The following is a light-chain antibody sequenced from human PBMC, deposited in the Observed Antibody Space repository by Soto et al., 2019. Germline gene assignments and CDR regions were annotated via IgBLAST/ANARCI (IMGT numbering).Light chain of an antibody. V-gene: IGLV1-40*01. Sequence: QSALTQPPSVSGAPGQRVTISCTGSSSNIGAGYDVHWYQQLPGTAPKLLIFGNSNRPSGVPDRFSGSKSGTSASLAITGLQAEDEADYYCQSYASSLKALYVFGTGTKVTVL. CDR3: QSYASSLKALYV. CDR1: SSNIGAGYD. CDR2: GNS. J-gene: IGLJ1*01.